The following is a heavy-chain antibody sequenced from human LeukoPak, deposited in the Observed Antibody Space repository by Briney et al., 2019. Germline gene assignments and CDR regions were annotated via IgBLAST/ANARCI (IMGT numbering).Heavy chain of an antibody. D-gene: IGHD3-3*01. V-gene: IGHV4-39*07. CDR2: IYYSGST. Sequence: PSEILSLTCTVSGGSISSSSYYWGWIRQPPGKGLEWIGSIYYSGSTYYNPSLKSRVTISVDTSKNQFSLKLSSVTAADTAVYYCARRSVLRYYFDYWGQGTLVTVSS. J-gene: IGHJ4*02. CDR1: GGSISSSSYY. CDR3: ARRSVLRYYFDY.